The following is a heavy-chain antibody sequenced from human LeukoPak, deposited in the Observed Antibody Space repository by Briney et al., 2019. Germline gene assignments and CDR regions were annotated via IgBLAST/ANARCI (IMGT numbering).Heavy chain of an antibody. CDR3: ARDPVDCSGGSCYSGGIYYYYYGMDV. V-gene: IGHV1-69*01. Sequence: SVKVSCKASGGTFSSYAISWARQAPGQGLEWMGGIIPIFGTANYTQKFQGRVTITADESTSTAYMELSSLRSEDTAVYYCARDPVDCSGGSCYSGGIYYYYYGMDVWGQGTTVTVSS. D-gene: IGHD2-15*01. J-gene: IGHJ6*02. CDR2: IIPIFGTA. CDR1: GGTFSSYA.